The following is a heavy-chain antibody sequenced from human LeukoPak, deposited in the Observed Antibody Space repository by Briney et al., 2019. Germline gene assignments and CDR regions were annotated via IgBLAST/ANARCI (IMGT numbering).Heavy chain of an antibody. CDR2: ISYDGSNK. CDR1: GFTFSSYE. V-gene: IGHV3-30-3*01. D-gene: IGHD6-13*01. J-gene: IGHJ6*02. Sequence: GGSLRLSCAASGFTFSSYEMNWVCQAPGKGLEWVAVISYDGSNKYYADSVKGRFTISRDNSKNTLYLQMNSLRAEDTAVYYCARGLSSSWLDYYYYGMDVWGQGTTVTVSS. CDR3: ARGLSSSWLDYYYYGMDV.